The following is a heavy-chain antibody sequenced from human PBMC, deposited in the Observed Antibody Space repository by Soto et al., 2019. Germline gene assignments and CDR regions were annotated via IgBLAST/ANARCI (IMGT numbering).Heavy chain of an antibody. D-gene: IGHD6-19*01. CDR2: IYWDDDK. CDR1: GFSLSTSGVG. J-gene: IGHJ4*02. V-gene: IGHV2-5*02. CDR3: AHRAGTSAPYYFDY. Sequence: QITLKESGPTLVKPTQTLTLTCTFSGFSLSTSGVGVGWIRQPPGKALEWLALIYWDDDKRYSPSLKSRLTITTDPSKNRVVLTMSPMDPVATATYYWAHRAGTSAPYYFDYWGREPWSPSPQ.